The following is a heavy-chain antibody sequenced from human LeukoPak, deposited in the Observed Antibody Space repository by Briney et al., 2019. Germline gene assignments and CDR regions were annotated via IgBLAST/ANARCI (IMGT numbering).Heavy chain of an antibody. J-gene: IGHJ4*02. CDR3: ARDPRIASGFDY. D-gene: IGHD6-13*01. CDR1: GGSFSGYY. Sequence: TSETLSLTCAVYGGSFSGYYWSWIRQPPGKGLEWIGEINHSGSTNYNPSLKSRVTISVDTSKNQFSLKLSSVTAADTAVYYCARDPRIASGFDYWGQGTLVTVSS. CDR2: INHSGST. V-gene: IGHV4-34*01.